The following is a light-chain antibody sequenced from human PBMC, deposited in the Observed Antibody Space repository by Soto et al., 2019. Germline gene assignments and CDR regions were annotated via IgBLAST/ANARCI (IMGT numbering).Light chain of an antibody. J-gene: IGKJ5*01. CDR1: QTVLYSSNNKNY. CDR3: QQYYPTPIT. CDR2: WAS. V-gene: IGKV4-1*01. Sequence: DIVMTQSPDSLAVSLGERATINCKSSQTVLYSSNNKNYLAWYQQKPGQPPKLLIYWASTRESGVPDRFSGSGSGTDFTLTISSLQAEDVAVYYCQQYYPTPITFGKGTRLEIK.